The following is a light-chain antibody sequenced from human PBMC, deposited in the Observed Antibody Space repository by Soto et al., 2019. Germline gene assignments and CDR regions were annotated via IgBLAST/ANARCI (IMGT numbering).Light chain of an antibody. J-gene: IGKJ1*01. Sequence: EIVLTQSPGTLSLSPVERATLSCRASQSVSNNYLAWYQQKPGQAPRLLIYGASSRATGIPDRFSGSGSGTDFTLTISRLEPEDFAVYYCQQYETFGQGTKVDIK. CDR3: QQYET. CDR2: GAS. V-gene: IGKV3-20*01. CDR1: QSVSNNY.